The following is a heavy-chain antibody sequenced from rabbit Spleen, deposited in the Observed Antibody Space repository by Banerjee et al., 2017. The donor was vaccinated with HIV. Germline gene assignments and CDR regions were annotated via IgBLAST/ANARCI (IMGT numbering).Heavy chain of an antibody. CDR2: IAGSSSGFT. CDR3: ARSTYGYDDYADLYYAAMDL. J-gene: IGHJ6*01. D-gene: IGHD6-1*01. V-gene: IGHV1S40*01. Sequence: QSLEESGGGLVQPGGTLTLTCKASGFSFSSSDYICWVRQAPGKGLEWISCIAGSSSGFTYSATWATGRFTISKTSSTTVTLLMTSLTGADTATYFCARSTYGYDDYADLYYAAMDLWGPGTLVTVS. CDR1: GFSFSSSDY.